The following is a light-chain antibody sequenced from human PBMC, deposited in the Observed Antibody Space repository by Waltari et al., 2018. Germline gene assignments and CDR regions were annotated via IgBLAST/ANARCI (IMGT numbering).Light chain of an antibody. J-gene: IGLJ2*01. CDR2: EVS. Sequence: QSALTQPPSASGSPGQSVTLSCTGTTNDIGSYDYVSWYQHHPGKAPKLIIYEVSNRPSGVSNRFSGSKSGSTSSLTVSALQVEDEAIYYCSSYVASRIVFGGGTTLTVL. CDR3: SSYVASRIV. CDR1: TNDIGSYDY. V-gene: IGLV2-8*01.